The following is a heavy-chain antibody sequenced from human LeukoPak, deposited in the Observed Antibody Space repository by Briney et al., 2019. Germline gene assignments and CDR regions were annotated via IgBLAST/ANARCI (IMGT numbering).Heavy chain of an antibody. V-gene: IGHV1-69*04. CDR1: GGTFSSYA. D-gene: IGHD3-22*01. CDR3: ARRPHYYDSSGLDY. CDR2: IIPILGIA. Sequence: GASVKVSCKASGGTFSSYAISWVRQAPGQGLEWMGRIIPILGIANYAQKFQGRVTITADKSTSTAYMELNSLRSEDTAVYYCARRPHYYDSSGLDYWGQGTLVTVSS. J-gene: IGHJ4*02.